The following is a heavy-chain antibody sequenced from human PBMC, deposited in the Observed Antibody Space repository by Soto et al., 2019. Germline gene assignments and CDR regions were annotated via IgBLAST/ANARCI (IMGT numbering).Heavy chain of an antibody. CDR2: ISGSGGST. D-gene: IGHD2-21*01. J-gene: IGHJ4*02. V-gene: IGHV3-23*01. CDR3: AKEPHREVIAYYPDN. CDR1: GFTFSSYA. Sequence: EVQLLESGGGLLQPGGSLRLSCAASGFTFSSYAMSWVRQAPGKGLEWVSSISGSGGSTDYADSVKGRLTISRDNSKNTLYLQMNSLTSEDTAVYYCAKEPHREVIAYYPDNWGQGTLVTVSS.